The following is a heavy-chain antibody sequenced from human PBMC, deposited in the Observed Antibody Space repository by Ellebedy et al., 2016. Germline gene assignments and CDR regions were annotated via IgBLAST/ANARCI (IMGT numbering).Heavy chain of an antibody. J-gene: IGHJ4*02. CDR1: GYTFTSYG. CDR3: AIFGVVNDDFDY. V-gene: IGHV1-18*04. Sequence: ASVKVSCKASGYTFTSYGISWVRQAPGQGLEWMGWISAYNGNTNYEQKLQGRVTMTTDTSTSTAYMERRSLRSDDTAVYYCAIFGVVNDDFDYWGQGTLVTVSS. D-gene: IGHD3-3*01. CDR2: ISAYNGNT.